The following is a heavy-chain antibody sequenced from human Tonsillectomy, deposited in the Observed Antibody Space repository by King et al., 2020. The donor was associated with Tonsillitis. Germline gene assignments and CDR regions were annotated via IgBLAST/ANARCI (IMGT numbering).Heavy chain of an antibody. CDR3: ARGINVYYYYYYMDV. Sequence: QLQESGPGLVKPSETLSLTCSVSGGSINSYYWSWIRQPPGKGLEWIGCIFYSGSTNYNPSLKSRVSMSVETSKNQFSLNLISVTAADTAVYYCARGINVYYYYYYMDVWGKGTTVTVSS. CDR1: GGSINSYY. CDR2: IFYSGST. D-gene: IGHD2/OR15-2a*01. J-gene: IGHJ6*03. V-gene: IGHV4-59*01.